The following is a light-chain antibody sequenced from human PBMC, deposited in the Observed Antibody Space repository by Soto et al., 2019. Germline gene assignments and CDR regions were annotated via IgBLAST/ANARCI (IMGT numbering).Light chain of an antibody. V-gene: IGKV3-11*01. CDR2: GAS. CDR3: QQRSNWPPRT. J-gene: IGKJ5*01. Sequence: EIVLTQSPATLYLSPGERATLSCRARQSVNSYLAWYQHKPGQAPRLLIFGASNMTTGIPARFSGSGSGTDFTLTISSLEPEDCTGYYCQQRSNWPPRTCGQGTRLEIK. CDR1: QSVNSY.